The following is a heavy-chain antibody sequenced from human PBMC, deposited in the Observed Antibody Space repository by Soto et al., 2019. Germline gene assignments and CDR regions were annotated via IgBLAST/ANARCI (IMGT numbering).Heavy chain of an antibody. J-gene: IGHJ4*02. CDR1: GFSFSSYA. CDR2: ISVRGGSS. D-gene: IGHD1-26*01. Sequence: EVQLLESGGGLIQPGGSLRLSCSASGFSFSSYAMMWVRQAPGTGLEWVSVISVRGGSSYFADSAKGRFTISRDNSKNMLYLEMNSLRAEDTAIYFCAKGSIEYSASVDYWGQGTLVIVSS. V-gene: IGHV3-23*01. CDR3: AKGSIEYSASVDY.